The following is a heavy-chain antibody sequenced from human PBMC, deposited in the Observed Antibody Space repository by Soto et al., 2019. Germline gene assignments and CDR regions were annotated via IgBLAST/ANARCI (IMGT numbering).Heavy chain of an antibody. V-gene: IGHV3-23*01. CDR3: ARDKKVRAAAGRDYYYGMDV. Sequence: GGSLRLSCAASGFTFSTYALSWVRQAPGKGLEWVSAISANGQGIYYADSVRGRFTISRDNAKNSLYLQMNSLRAEDTAVYYCARDKKVRAAAGRDYYYGMDVWGQGTTVTVSS. CDR1: GFTFSTYA. D-gene: IGHD6-13*01. J-gene: IGHJ6*02. CDR2: ISANGQGI.